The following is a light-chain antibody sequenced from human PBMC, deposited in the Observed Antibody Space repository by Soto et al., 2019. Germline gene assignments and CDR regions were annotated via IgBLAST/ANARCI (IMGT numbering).Light chain of an antibody. V-gene: IGKV1-9*01. CDR1: QNINSY. Sequence: DIQMTQSPSSLSASVGDRVIITCRASQNINSYLNWYQQKPGKAPKLLIYAASSLQSGVPSRFSGSGSGTEFTLTISSLQPDDFATYYCQQLNNYPITFGQGTRLEI. CDR2: AAS. CDR3: QQLNNYPIT. J-gene: IGKJ5*01.